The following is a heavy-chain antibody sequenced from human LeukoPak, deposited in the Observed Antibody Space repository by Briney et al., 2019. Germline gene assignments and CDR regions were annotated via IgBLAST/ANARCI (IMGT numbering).Heavy chain of an antibody. Sequence: SVEVSCKASGGTFSSYAISWVRQAPGQGLEWMGGIIPIFGTANYAQKFQGRVTITADESTSTAYMELSSLRSEDTAVYYCAREIGSRGARLGYWGQGTLVTVSS. CDR3: AREIGSRGARLGY. CDR2: IIPIFGTA. J-gene: IGHJ4*02. D-gene: IGHD3-16*01. CDR1: GGTFSSYA. V-gene: IGHV1-69*13.